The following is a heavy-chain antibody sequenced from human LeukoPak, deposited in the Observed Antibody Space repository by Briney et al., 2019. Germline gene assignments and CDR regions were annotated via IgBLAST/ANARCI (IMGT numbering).Heavy chain of an antibody. D-gene: IGHD6-19*01. Sequence: ASVKVSCKASGYTFTSYDIYWVRQATGQGLEWMGWMNPNSGNTGYAQKFQGRVTMTRNTSISTAYMELSSLRSEDTAVYYCTRGQWLVRYYYYYGMDVWGQGTTVTVSS. J-gene: IGHJ6*02. CDR1: GYTFTSYD. CDR2: MNPNSGNT. V-gene: IGHV1-8*01. CDR3: TRGQWLVRYYYYYGMDV.